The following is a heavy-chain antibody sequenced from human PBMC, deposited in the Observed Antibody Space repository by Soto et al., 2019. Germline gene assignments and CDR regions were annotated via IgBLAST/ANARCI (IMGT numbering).Heavy chain of an antibody. Sequence: QVQLVQSGAEVKKPGSSVKVSCKASGGTFSSYAISWVRQAPGQGLEWMGGIIPIFGTANYAQKFQGRVTNTADESTSTAYMELSSLRSEDTAVYYCAGYCSGGSCYGSYYYGMDVWGQGTTVTVSS. CDR2: IIPIFGTA. D-gene: IGHD2-15*01. J-gene: IGHJ6*02. V-gene: IGHV1-69*01. CDR3: AGYCSGGSCYGSYYYGMDV. CDR1: GGTFSSYA.